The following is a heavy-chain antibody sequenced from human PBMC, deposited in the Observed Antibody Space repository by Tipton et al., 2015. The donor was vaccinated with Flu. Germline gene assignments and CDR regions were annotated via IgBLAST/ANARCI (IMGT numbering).Heavy chain of an antibody. CDR2: ITYHGRND. V-gene: IGHV3-30*03. J-gene: IGHJ6*02. CDR1: GFTFTTYG. CDR3: ARGPLPDSNWYNGLDV. D-gene: IGHD6-13*01. Sequence: QVQLVQSGGGVVQPGRSVRLSCAASGFTFTTYGMHWVRQAPGKGLQWVAGITYHGRNDYYVDSVKGRFTISRDNSKNTLYLQMNNLSAEDTAIYYCARGPLPDSNWYNGLDVWGQGITVTVFS.